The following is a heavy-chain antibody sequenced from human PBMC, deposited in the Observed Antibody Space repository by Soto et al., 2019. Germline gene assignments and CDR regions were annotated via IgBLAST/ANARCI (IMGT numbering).Heavy chain of an antibody. D-gene: IGHD3-22*01. CDR2: LSGGGSGS. J-gene: IGHJ4*01. V-gene: IGHV3-23*01. CDR1: GFTFSRYA. CDR3: AKAPISLDGSGYYFASFDY. Sequence: LRLSCAASGFTFSRYAMNWVRQAPGKGLEWVSTLSGGGSGSYYPDSLRGRFTISRDNSKNTLYLQMNNLRAEDTAVYYCAKAPISLDGSGYYFASFDYWGHGTRVTVSS.